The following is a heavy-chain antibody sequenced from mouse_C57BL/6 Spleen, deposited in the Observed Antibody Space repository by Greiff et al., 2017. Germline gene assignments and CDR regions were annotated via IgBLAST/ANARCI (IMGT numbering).Heavy chain of an antibody. CDR2: ISDGGSYT. CDR1: GFTFSSYA. V-gene: IGHV5-4*01. J-gene: IGHJ4*01. D-gene: IGHD2-4*01. CDR3: ARDGIYYDYDDYAMDY. Sequence: EVMLVESGGGLVKPGGSLKLSCAASGFTFSSYAMSWVRQTPEKRLEWVATISDGGSYTYYPDNVKGRFTISRDNAKNNLYLQMSHLKSEDTAMYYCARDGIYYDYDDYAMDYWGQGTSVTVSS.